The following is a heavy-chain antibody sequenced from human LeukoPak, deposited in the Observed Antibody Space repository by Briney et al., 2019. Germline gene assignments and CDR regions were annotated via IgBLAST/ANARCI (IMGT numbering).Heavy chain of an antibody. CDR3: VREILYCSGGSCYRGPFDN. V-gene: IGHV4-59*12. J-gene: IGHJ4*02. CDR1: GGSISSYY. Sequence: PSETLSLTCTVSGGSISSYYWSWLRQPPGKELEWIGDISYSGGTIYKDSLKGRVTISVDTSQNQFSLKLNSVTAADTAVYYCVREILYCSGGSCYRGPFDNWGQGTLVTVSA. D-gene: IGHD2-15*01. CDR2: ISYSGGT.